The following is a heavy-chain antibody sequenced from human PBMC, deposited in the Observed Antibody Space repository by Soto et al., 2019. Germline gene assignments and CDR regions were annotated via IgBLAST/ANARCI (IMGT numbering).Heavy chain of an antibody. CDR2: INAGNGNT. CDR3: ARVMFPLDYYGSGSYYNAFDY. CDR1: GYTFTSYP. Sequence: ASVKVSCKASGYTFTSYPIHWVRQAPGQRLEWMGWINAGNGNTKYSQKVQGRVTIIRDTSASTAYMELGSLRSEDTAVYYCARVMFPLDYYGSGSYYNAFDYWGQGTLVTVSS. V-gene: IGHV1-3*01. J-gene: IGHJ4*02. D-gene: IGHD3-10*01.